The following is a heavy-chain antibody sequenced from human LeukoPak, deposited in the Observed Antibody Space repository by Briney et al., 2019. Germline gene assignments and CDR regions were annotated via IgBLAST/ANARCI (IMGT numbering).Heavy chain of an antibody. CDR3: AKVAAAGVYYFDY. J-gene: IGHJ4*02. CDR2: ISSSSSYI. D-gene: IGHD6-13*01. Sequence: EGSLRLSCAASGFTFHDHTMHWVRHGPVKRLEWVSSISSSSSYIYYADSVKGRFTISRDNSKNTLYLQMNSLRAEDTAVYYCAKVAAAGVYYFDYWGQGTPVTVSS. CDR1: GFTFHDHT. V-gene: IGHV3-21*01.